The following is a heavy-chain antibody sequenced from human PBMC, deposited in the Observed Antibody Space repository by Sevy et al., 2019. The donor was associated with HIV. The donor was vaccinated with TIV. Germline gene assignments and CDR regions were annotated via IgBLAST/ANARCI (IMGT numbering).Heavy chain of an antibody. CDR1: GFIFNSYP. CDR3: AREDSGYEY. D-gene: IGHD5-12*01. J-gene: IGHJ4*02. CDR2: ISASGGSI. V-gene: IGHV3-23*01. Sequence: GGSLRLSCAASGFIFNSYPISWVRHAPGKGLEWVSSISASGGSIYYADSVKGRFTISRDNSKKTVDLQMNSLRAGDTAVYYCAREDSGYEYWGQGTLVTVSS.